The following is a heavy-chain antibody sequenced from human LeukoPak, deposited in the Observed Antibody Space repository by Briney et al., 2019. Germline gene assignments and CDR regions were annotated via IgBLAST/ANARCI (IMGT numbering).Heavy chain of an antibody. Sequence: GGSLRLSCEASGLMFKNYWMSWVRQAPGKGLEWVANIKEDGSEKSYVDSVEGRFTISRDNARNSLYLQMNSLRAEDTAVYYCARRGWQFDSWGQGTLVAVSS. V-gene: IGHV3-7*01. CDR3: ARRGWQFDS. D-gene: IGHD2-15*01. CDR2: IKEDGSEK. J-gene: IGHJ4*02. CDR1: GLMFKNYW.